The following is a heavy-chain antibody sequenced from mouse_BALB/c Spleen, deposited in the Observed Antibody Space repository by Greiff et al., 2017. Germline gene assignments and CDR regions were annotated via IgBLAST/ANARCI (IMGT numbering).Heavy chain of an antibody. D-gene: IGHD1-1*02. CDR1: GFTFSSYG. CDR3: ARDGNYFDY. Sequence: EVKVVESGGGLVQPGGSLKLSCAASGFTFSSYGMSWVRQTPDKRLELVATINSNGGSTYYPDSVTGRFTISRDNAKNTLYLQMSSLKSEDTAMYYCARDGNYFDYWGQGTTLTVSS. V-gene: IGHV5-6-3*01. CDR2: INSNGGST. J-gene: IGHJ2*01.